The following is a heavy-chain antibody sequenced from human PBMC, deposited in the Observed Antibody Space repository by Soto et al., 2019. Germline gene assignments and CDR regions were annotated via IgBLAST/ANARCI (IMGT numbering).Heavy chain of an antibody. CDR2: IRSKADSYGT. J-gene: IGHJ4*02. V-gene: IGHV3-73*01. D-gene: IGHD5-12*01. CDR3: TSGLIVADNY. Sequence: PGGSLRLSCAASGFTFSGSVIHWVRQASGKGLEWVGRIRSKADSYGTAYAASVEGRFTISRDDSKNTAYLQMNSLKTVDTAVYYCTSGLIVADNYWGQGTVVTVSS. CDR1: GFTFSGSV.